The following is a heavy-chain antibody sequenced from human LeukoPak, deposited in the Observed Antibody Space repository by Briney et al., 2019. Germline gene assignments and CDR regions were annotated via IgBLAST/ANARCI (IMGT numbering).Heavy chain of an antibody. V-gene: IGHV3-9*03. J-gene: IGHJ6*03. CDR2: ISWNSGSI. CDR3: AKDRGYDLRRYYMDV. CDR1: GFTFDDYA. Sequence: GGSLRLFCAASGFTFDDYAMHWVRQAPGKGLEWVSGISWNSGSIGYADSVKGRFTISRDNAKNSLYLQMNSLRAEDMALYYCAKDRGYDLRRYYMDVWGKGTTVTVSS. D-gene: IGHD3-3*01.